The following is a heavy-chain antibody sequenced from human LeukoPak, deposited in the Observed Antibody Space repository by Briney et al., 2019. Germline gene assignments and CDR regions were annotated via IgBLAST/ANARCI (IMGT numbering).Heavy chain of an antibody. CDR2: IRGSGGST. Sequence: GGSLRLSCAASGFTFSSYAMSWVRQAPGKGLEWVSAIRGSGGSTYYADSVKGRFTISRDNSKNTLYLQMNSLRAEDTAVYYCAKDLSMGSSWYPLGYWGQGTLVTVSS. CDR3: AKDLSMGSSWYPLGY. V-gene: IGHV3-23*01. D-gene: IGHD6-13*01. J-gene: IGHJ4*02. CDR1: GFTFSSYA.